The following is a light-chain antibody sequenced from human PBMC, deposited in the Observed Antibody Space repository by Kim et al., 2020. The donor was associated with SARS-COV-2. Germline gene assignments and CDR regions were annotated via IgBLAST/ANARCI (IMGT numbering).Light chain of an antibody. CDR2: AAS. CDR3: QQSYSTPQT. V-gene: IGKV1-39*01. CDR1: QSISSY. J-gene: IGKJ1*01. Sequence: DIQMTQSPSSLSASVGDRVTITCRASQSISSYLNWYQQKPGKAPKLLIYAASSLEGGVPSRFSGSGSGTDFTLTISSLQAEDFATYYCQQSYSTPQTFCQGTKVDIK.